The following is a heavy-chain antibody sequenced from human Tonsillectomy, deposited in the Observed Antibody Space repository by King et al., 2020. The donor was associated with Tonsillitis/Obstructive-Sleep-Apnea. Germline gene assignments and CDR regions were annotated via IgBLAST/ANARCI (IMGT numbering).Heavy chain of an antibody. V-gene: IGHV4-59*08. D-gene: IGHD4-23*01. CDR2: IYNSGST. Sequence: VQLQESGPGLVKPSETLSLTCTVSGGSISSYHWSWIRQPPGKGLEWIGYIYNSGSTNYNPSLKSRVTISVDTSKNQFSLKLSSVTAADTAVYYCARRTTVVTPGYFQHWGQGTLVTVSS. CDR1: GGSISSYH. J-gene: IGHJ1*01. CDR3: ARRTTVVTPGYFQH.